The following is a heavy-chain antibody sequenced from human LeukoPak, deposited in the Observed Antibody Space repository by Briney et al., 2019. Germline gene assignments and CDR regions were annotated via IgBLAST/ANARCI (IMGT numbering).Heavy chain of an antibody. J-gene: IGHJ4*02. D-gene: IGHD5-24*01. Sequence: PSEALSLTCAVYGGSFSAYYWTWIRQPPGKVLEWIGEINHGGSTNYDPSLKSRVPISVDTSKNQFSLKLSSVTAADTAVYYCARRKPWRWLQLYGTFDYWGQGTLVTVSS. V-gene: IGHV4-34*01. CDR2: INHGGST. CDR1: GGSFSAYY. CDR3: ARRKPWRWLQLYGTFDY.